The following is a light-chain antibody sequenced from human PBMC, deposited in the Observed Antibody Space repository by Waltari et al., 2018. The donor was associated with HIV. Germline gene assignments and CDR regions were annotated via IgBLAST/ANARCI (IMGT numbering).Light chain of an antibody. CDR2: RAS. V-gene: IGKV1-5*03. CDR3: QRYNNT. J-gene: IGKJ2*01. CDR1: QSINDW. Sequence: DIQMTQSPSTLSASVGDRVIISCRASQSINDWVAWYQQKPGKAPNLLIYRASTLESGVPSRFRGSGSGTDFTLTISSLQPEDFATYYCQRYNNTFGQGTKLES.